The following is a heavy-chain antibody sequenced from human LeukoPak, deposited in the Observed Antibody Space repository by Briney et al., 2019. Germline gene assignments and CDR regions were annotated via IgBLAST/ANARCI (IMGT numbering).Heavy chain of an antibody. CDR2: INPNSGGT. V-gene: IGHV1-2*06. CDR3: ARGGGCCSGGSCYPDNWFDP. Sequence: ASVKVSCKASGYTFTRYYMHWVRQAPGQGLEWMGRINPNSGGTNYAQKFQGRVTMTRDTSISTAYVELSRLRSDDTAVYYCARGGGCCSGGSCYPDNWFDPWGQGTLVTVSS. CDR1: GYTFTRYY. D-gene: IGHD2-15*01. J-gene: IGHJ5*02.